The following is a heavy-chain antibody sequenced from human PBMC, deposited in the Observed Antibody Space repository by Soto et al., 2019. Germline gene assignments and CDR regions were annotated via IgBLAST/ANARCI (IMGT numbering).Heavy chain of an antibody. CDR1: GSTFTGYG. CDR2: ISAYNGNT. D-gene: IGHD1-1*01. CDR3: ARGTGRHPNDAFDI. J-gene: IGHJ3*02. V-gene: IGHV1-18*01. Sequence: QVQLVQSGAEVKNPGASGKVSCKASGSTFTGYGISWGRQAPGQGLEGMGWISAYNGNTNYAQKLQGRVTMTTDTSTSTAYMELRSLRSDDTAVYYCARGTGRHPNDAFDIWGQGTMVTVSS.